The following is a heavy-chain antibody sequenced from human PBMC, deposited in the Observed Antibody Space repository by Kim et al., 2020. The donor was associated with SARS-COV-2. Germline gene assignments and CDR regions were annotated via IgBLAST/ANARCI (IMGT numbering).Heavy chain of an antibody. D-gene: IGHD5-12*01. V-gene: IGHV4-39*01. CDR3: AEMATISH. CDR2: SGST. Sequence: SGSTYYNPALKSRVTISVDTSKNQFSLKLSSVTAADTAVYYCAEMATISHWGQGTLVTVSS. J-gene: IGHJ4*02.